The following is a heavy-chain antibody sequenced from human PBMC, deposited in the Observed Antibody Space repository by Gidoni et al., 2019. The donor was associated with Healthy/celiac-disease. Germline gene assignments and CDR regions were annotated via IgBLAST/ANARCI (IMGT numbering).Heavy chain of an antibody. J-gene: IGHJ4*02. V-gene: IGHV3-15*01. Sequence: EVQLVESGGGLVKPGGSLRLSCAASGFTFSNAWMSWVRQAPGKGLEWVGRIKSKTDGGTTDYAAPVKGRFTISRDDSKNTLYLQMNSLKTEDTAVYYCTTDYSDWDGPWAIDYWGQGTLVTVSS. CDR1: GFTFSNAW. CDR3: TTDYSDWDGPWAIDY. D-gene: IGHD2-21*01. CDR2: IKSKTDGGTT.